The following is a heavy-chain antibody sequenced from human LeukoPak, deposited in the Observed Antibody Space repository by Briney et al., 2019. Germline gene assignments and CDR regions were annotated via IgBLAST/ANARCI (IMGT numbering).Heavy chain of an antibody. CDR2: ISYDGSNK. J-gene: IGHJ4*02. V-gene: IGHV3-30*18. Sequence: TGGSLRLSCAGSGFTFSSYGMHWVRQAPGKGLEWVAVISYDGSNKYYADSVKGRFTISRDNSKNTLYLQMNSLRAEDTAVYYCAKDPVRGEGYFDYWGQGTLVTVSS. CDR1: GFTFSSYG. D-gene: IGHD2-21*01. CDR3: AKDPVRGEGYFDY.